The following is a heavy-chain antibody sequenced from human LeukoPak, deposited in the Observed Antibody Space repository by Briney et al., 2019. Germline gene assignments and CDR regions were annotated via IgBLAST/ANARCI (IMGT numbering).Heavy chain of an antibody. CDR2: INPNSGGT. CDR3: ARAPLWFGEWDYYYYGMDV. J-gene: IGHJ6*02. CDR1: GYTFTGYY. Sequence: ASVKVSRKASGYTFTGYYMHWVRQAPGQGLEWMGWINPNSGGTNYAQKFQGWVTMTRDTSISTAYMELSRLRSDDTAVYYCARAPLWFGEWDYYYYGMDVWGQGTTVTVSS. V-gene: IGHV1-2*04. D-gene: IGHD3-10*01.